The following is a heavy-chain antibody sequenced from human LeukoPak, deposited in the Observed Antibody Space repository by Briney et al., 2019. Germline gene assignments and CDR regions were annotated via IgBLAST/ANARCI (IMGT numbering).Heavy chain of an antibody. D-gene: IGHD3-22*01. V-gene: IGHV1-46*01. CDR2: INPSGGRT. CDR1: GSTFTSYY. Sequence: ASVRVSCKASGSTFTSYYMHWVRQAPGQGLEWMGIINPSGGRTSYAQKFQGRVTMTRDTSTGTVYMELSSLRSEDTAVYYCAAAAINYYDSSGYAFDIWGQGTMVTVSS. J-gene: IGHJ3*02. CDR3: AAAAINYYDSSGYAFDI.